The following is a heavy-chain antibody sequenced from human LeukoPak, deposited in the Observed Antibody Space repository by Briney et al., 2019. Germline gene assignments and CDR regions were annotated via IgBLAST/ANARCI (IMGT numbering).Heavy chain of an antibody. CDR3: ARDGIAAAGTSDFDY. D-gene: IGHD6-13*01. V-gene: IGHV1-8*01. Sequence: ASVKVSCKASGYTFTSYDINWVRQATGQGLEWMGWMNPNSGNTGYAQKFQGRVTMTRNTSISTAYMELSSLRSDDTAVYYCARDGIAAAGTSDFDYWGQGTLVTVSS. CDR1: GYTFTSYD. J-gene: IGHJ4*02. CDR2: MNPNSGNT.